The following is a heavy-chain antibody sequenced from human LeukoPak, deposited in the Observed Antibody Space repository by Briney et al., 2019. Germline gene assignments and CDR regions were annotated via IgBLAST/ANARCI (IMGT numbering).Heavy chain of an antibody. CDR3: AQGLASVPYRNHFAP. V-gene: IGHV3-9*01. J-gene: IGHJ5*02. D-gene: IGHD2/OR15-2a*01. CDR2: ISWNSGSI. CDR1: GFTFENYA. Sequence: GGSLRLSCAASGFTFENYAMQWVRQVPGKGLEWVGSISWNSGSIDYGDSVKGRFTISRDNANNSLFLQMNSLRPEDTALYYCAQGLASVPYRNHFAPWGQGTLVIVSS.